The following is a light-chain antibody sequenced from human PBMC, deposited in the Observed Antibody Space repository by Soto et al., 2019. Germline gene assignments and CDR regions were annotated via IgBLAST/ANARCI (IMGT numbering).Light chain of an antibody. CDR3: ATWDDSLTGWV. V-gene: IGLV1-44*01. J-gene: IGLJ3*02. Sequence: QAVVTQPPSASGTPGQRVTISCSGTSSNIGINTVNWYQQLPGMAPKLLIYFNNQRASGVPDRFSGSKSGTSASLAISGLQSEDETTYYCATWDDSLTGWVFGGGTKLTVL. CDR2: FNN. CDR1: SSNIGINT.